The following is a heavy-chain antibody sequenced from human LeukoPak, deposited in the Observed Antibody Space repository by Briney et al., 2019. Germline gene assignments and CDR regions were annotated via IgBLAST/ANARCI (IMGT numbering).Heavy chain of an antibody. CDR2: IYNSATT. D-gene: IGHD6-19*01. Sequence: SETLSRTCGVSGASITSYFWSWMRQTPGKGLEWIGNIYNSATTNYNPSLKSQVTISLDTSRNQFSLKLSSVAAADTAVYYCARATQWLAFQNWGPGTLVTVSS. J-gene: IGHJ4*02. CDR3: ARATQWLAFQN. V-gene: IGHV4-59*01. CDR1: GASITSYF.